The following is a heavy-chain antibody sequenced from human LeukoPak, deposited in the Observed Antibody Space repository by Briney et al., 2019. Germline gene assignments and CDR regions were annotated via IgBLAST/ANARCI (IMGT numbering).Heavy chain of an antibody. CDR1: GGSISSYY. CDR2: IYYSGST. CDR3: AREGSSSWFDP. V-gene: IGHV4-59*01. Sequence: SETLFLTCTVSGGSISSYYWSWIRQPPGKGLEWIGYIYYSGSTNYNPSLKSRVTISVDTSKNQFSLKLSSVTAADTAVYYCAREGSSSWFDPWGQGTLVTVSS. J-gene: IGHJ5*02. D-gene: IGHD6-6*01.